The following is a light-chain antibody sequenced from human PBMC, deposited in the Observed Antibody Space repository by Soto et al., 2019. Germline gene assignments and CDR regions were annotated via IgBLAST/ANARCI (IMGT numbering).Light chain of an antibody. Sequence: DIRLTQSPSFLSASVVDRVTITCRASQGISSYLAWYQQKPGKAPKLLIYAASTLQSGVPSRFSGSGSGTEFTLTISSLQPEDFATDYCQQLNSYPPTFCGGTKVEIK. CDR3: QQLNSYPPT. V-gene: IGKV1-9*01. J-gene: IGKJ4*01. CDR2: AAS. CDR1: QGISSY.